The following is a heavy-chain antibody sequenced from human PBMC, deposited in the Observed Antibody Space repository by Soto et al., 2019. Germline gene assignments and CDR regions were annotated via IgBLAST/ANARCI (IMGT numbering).Heavy chain of an antibody. CDR2: ISPYSGDT. D-gene: IGHD3-3*01. V-gene: IGHV1-2*02. CDR3: ANAVDFWSGSGMDV. J-gene: IGHJ6*02. Sequence: ASVKVSCKASENTFIGYYLHWVRQAPGQGLGWMGWISPYSGDTDSAQKFQGRVTLTRDTSTRTVYMELSRLTSDDTAVYYCANAVDFWSGSGMDVWGQGTTVTVSS. CDR1: ENTFIGYY.